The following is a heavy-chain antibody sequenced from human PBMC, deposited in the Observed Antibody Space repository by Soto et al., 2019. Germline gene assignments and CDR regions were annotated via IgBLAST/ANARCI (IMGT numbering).Heavy chain of an antibody. CDR2: ISSSSSYI. V-gene: IGHV3-21*01. CDR1: GFTFSSYS. D-gene: IGHD5-12*01. Sequence: GGSLRLSCAASGFTFSSYSMNWVRQAPGKGLEWVSSISSSSSYIYYADSVKGRSTISRDNAKNSLYLQMNSLRAEDTAVYYCARSGYGFYYYYGMYVWGQGTTVTVSS. CDR3: ARSGYGFYYYYGMYV. J-gene: IGHJ6*02.